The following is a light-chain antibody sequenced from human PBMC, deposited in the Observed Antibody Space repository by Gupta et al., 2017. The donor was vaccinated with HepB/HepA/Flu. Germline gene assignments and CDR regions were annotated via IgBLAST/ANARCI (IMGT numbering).Light chain of an antibody. Sequence: QSVLTQPPSVSGAPGQRVTISCTGRISNIGAGYNVHWYQHLPGTAPKLLIFHNSNRPSGVPDRFSGSKSGTSASLAISGLQAEDEADYYCQTYDSSLSGHVFGTGTKVTVL. CDR1: ISNIGAGYN. CDR2: HNS. CDR3: QTYDSSLSGHV. J-gene: IGLJ1*01. V-gene: IGLV1-40*01.